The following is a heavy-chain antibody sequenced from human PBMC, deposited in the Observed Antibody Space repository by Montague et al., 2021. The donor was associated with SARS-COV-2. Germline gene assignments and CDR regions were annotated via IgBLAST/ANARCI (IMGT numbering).Heavy chain of an antibody. CDR1: GDSVSSNIAA. J-gene: IGHJ4*02. Sequence: CAISGDSVSSNIAAWNWNRQSPSRGLEWLGRTYYRSKWYNDYAVSVRSRITISPDTSKNQFPLQLNSVTPEDTAVYYCTQERGPGRTTWHYFDYWGQGTLVTVSS. D-gene: IGHD1-14*01. V-gene: IGHV6-1*01. CDR2: TYYRSKWYN. CDR3: TQERGPGRTTWHYFDY.